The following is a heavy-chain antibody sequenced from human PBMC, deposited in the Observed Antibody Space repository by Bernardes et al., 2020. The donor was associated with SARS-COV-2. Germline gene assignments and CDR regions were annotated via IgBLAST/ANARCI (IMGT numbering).Heavy chain of an antibody. CDR3: ARLAAAGTSPFDY. V-gene: IGHV3-21*01. Sequence: GGSLRLSCAASGFTFSSYSMNWVRQAPGKGLEWVSSITSSSSYIYYADSVKGRFTISRDNAKNSLYLQMNRLRAEETAVYYCARLAAAGTSPFDYWGQGTLVTVSS. CDR2: ITSSSSYI. D-gene: IGHD6-13*01. CDR1: GFTFSSYS. J-gene: IGHJ4*02.